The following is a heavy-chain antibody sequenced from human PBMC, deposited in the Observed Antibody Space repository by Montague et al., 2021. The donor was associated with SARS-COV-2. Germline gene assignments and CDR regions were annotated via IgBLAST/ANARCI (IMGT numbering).Heavy chain of an antibody. CDR2: IDWDGDK. V-gene: IGHV2-70*01. CDR1: GFSLSTSGMC. Sequence: PALVKPTQTLTLTCTFSGFSLSTSGMCVSWIRQPPGEALEWLALIDWDGDKYYSTSLKTRLTISKDTSKNQVVLTMTNMDPVDTATYYCARTYYDILTGYYTYDYWGQGTLVTVSS. CDR3: ARTYYDILTGYYTYDY. D-gene: IGHD3-9*01. J-gene: IGHJ4*02.